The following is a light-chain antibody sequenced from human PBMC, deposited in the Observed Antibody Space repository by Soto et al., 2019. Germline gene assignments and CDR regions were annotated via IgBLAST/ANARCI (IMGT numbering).Light chain of an antibody. J-gene: IGKJ4*01. CDR3: QQYDNLLRT. CDR1: QDISNY. V-gene: IGKV1-33*01. Sequence: DIQMTQSPSSLSASVGDRVTITCQASQDISNYLNWYQQKPGKAPKLLIYDASNLETAVPSRFSGSGSGTDFTFTISSLQPEDIATYYCQQYDNLLRTFGGGTKVEIK. CDR2: DAS.